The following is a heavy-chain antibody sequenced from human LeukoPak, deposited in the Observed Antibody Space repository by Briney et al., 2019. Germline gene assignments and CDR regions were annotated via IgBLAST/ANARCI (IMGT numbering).Heavy chain of an antibody. CDR3: ARAYSGSPLWMLFDY. Sequence: SETLSLTCTVSGGSISSYYWSWIRQPPGKGLDWIGYIYYSGSTNYNPSLKSRVTISVDTSKNQFSLKLSSVTAADTAVYYCARAYSGSPLWMLFDYWGQGTLVTVSS. D-gene: IGHD3-10*01. CDR1: GGSISSYY. J-gene: IGHJ4*02. CDR2: IYYSGST. V-gene: IGHV4-59*01.